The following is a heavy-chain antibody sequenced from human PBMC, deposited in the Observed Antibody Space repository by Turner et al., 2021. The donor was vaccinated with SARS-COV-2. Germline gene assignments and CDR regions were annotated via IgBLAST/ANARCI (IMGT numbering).Heavy chain of an antibody. J-gene: IGHJ6*02. D-gene: IGHD3-10*01. CDR1: GFTFSSDA. V-gene: IGHV3-30-3*01. CDR3: ARVTDYYGSGSYYTSYYYGMDV. CDR2: ISYDGSNK. Sequence: QVQLVESGGGVVQPGRSLRLSCAASGFTFSSDAMHWVRQAPGKGLEWVAVISYDGSNKYYADSVKGRFTISRDNSKNTLYLQMNSLRAEDTAVYYCARVTDYYGSGSYYTSYYYGMDVWGQGTTVTVSS.